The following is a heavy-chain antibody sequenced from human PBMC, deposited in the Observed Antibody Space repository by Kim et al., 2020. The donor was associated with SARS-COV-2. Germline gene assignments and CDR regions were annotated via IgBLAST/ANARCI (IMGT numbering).Heavy chain of an antibody. CDR2: IWYDGSNK. Sequence: GGSLRLSCAASGFTFSSYGMHWVRQAPGKGLEWVAVIWYDGSNKYYADSVKGRFTISRDNSKNTLYVQMNSLRAEDTAVYYCARDWLGRASGYFGLWGRGTLVTVYS. CDR1: GFTFSSYG. D-gene: IGHD3-10*01. J-gene: IGHJ2*01. V-gene: IGHV3-33*01. CDR3: ARDWLGRASGYFGL.